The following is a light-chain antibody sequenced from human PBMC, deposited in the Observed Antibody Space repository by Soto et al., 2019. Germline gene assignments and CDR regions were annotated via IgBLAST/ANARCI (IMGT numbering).Light chain of an antibody. CDR2: GAS. Sequence: EIVMTQSPATLSVSPGERATLSCRASQRVNSNLAWYQRKPGQAPRLLIYGASTRATGIPARFSGSGSGTEVALTISSLQSEDFSVYYCQQYDNWPPWTFGQGTKVEIK. J-gene: IGKJ1*01. CDR3: QQYDNWPPWT. CDR1: QRVNSN. V-gene: IGKV3-15*01.